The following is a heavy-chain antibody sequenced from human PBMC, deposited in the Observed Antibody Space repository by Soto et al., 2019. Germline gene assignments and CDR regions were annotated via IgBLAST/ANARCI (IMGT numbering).Heavy chain of an antibody. CDR3: ARARGSWYSSSWYFDY. J-gene: IGHJ4*02. V-gene: IGHV3-64*01. CDR1: GFTFSSYA. D-gene: IGHD6-13*01. Sequence: GGSLRLSCAASGFTFSSYAMHWVRQAPGKGLEYVSAISSNGGSTYYANSVKGRFTISRDNSKNTLYLQMGSLRAEDMAVYYCARARGSWYSSSWYFDYWGQGTLVTVSS. CDR2: ISSNGGST.